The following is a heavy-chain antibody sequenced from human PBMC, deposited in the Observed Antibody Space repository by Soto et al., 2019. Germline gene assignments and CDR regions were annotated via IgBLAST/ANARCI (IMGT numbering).Heavy chain of an antibody. D-gene: IGHD3-16*01. CDR2: ILSLESHK. J-gene: IGHJ4*02. Sequence: GGSLRLSCSGSGFNFSDYHMNWIRQTPVKGLEWVSSILSLESHKYYAASVMGRFSISRDNAKKSLFLQMNNLRAEDTGIYFCATGLKDASNRPSFDSWGPGTPVTVSS. V-gene: IGHV3-11*01. CDR1: GFNFSDYH. CDR3: ATGLKDASNRPSFDS.